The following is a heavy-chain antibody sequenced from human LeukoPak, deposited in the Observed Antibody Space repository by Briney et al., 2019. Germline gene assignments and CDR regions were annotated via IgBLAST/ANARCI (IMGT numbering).Heavy chain of an antibody. CDR2: ILENGRNQ. CDR1: GFTFSNYI. V-gene: IGHV3-30*04. J-gene: IGHJ4*02. CDR3: ARVQGGGYRTADY. D-gene: IGHD6-19*01. Sequence: GDSLRLFCAASGFTFSNYIKHWVRQAPGKGLDWGAEILENGRNQYYADSVRGRFTISRDNSKNTLFLQMNSLRGEDTAMYYCARVQGGGYRTADYWGQGTLVTVSS.